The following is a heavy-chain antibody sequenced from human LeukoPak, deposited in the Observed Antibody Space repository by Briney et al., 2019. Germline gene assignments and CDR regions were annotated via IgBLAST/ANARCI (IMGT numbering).Heavy chain of an antibody. Sequence: GESLKISCKGSGYSFSTYWIGWVRQMPGEGLEWMGIIYPGDSDTRYSPAFQGQVTISADKSISTAYLQWSSLRASDTAMYYCARPSGGYVDYWGQGTLVTVSS. J-gene: IGHJ4*02. CDR2: IYPGDSDT. CDR3: ARPSGGYVDY. V-gene: IGHV5-51*01. D-gene: IGHD2-8*02. CDR1: GYSFSTYW.